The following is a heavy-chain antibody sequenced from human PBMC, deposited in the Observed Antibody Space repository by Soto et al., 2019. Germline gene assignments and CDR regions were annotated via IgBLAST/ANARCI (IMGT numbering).Heavy chain of an antibody. Sequence: QITSKESGPTLVKPTQTLTLTCTFSGFSLSTSGVGVGWIRQPPGKALEWLALIYWNDDKRYSPSLKSRLTITKDTSKNQVVLTMTNMDPVDTATYYCAHRDSSAKLGAFDIWGQGTMVTVSS. J-gene: IGHJ3*02. CDR2: IYWNDDK. D-gene: IGHD3-22*01. V-gene: IGHV2-5*01. CDR3: AHRDSSAKLGAFDI. CDR1: GFSLSTSGVG.